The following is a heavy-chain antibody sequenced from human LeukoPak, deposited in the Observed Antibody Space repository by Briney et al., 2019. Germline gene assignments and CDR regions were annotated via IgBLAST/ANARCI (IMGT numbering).Heavy chain of an antibody. V-gene: IGHV4-30-2*04. D-gene: IGHD3-22*01. J-gene: IGHJ4*02. CDR3: ARATYEDFDS. Sequence: SRVTISVDTSKSQFSLKLSSVIAADTAVYYCARATYEDFDSWGRGTLVTVSS.